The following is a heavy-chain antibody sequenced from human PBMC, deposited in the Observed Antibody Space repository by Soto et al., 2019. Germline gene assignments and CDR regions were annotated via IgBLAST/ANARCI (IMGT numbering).Heavy chain of an antibody. J-gene: IGHJ5*02. D-gene: IGHD6-19*01. V-gene: IGHV4-4*07. CDR3: AREAGPDRWFDP. CDR2: ISTSGTT. CDR1: GASISIYF. Sequence: ETXCLTFHGSGASISIYFWTWIRQPAGKGLDWIGRISTSGTTNYNPSLKSRVTMSVDTSKNHFSLNLSSVTAADTAVYYCAREAGPDRWFDPWGQGTLVTVSS.